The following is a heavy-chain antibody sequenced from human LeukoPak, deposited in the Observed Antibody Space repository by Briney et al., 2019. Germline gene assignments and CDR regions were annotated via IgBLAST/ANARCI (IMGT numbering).Heavy chain of an antibody. CDR2: IIPIFGTA. CDR1: GGTFSSYA. D-gene: IGHD3-3*01. V-gene: IGHV1-69*05. CDR3: ARLVPGYDFWSGFYFDY. Sequence: ASVKVSCKASGGTFSSYAISWVRQAPGQGLEWMGGIIPIFGTANYAQKFQGRVTITTDESTSTAYMELSSLRSEDTAVYYCARLVPGYDFWSGFYFDYWGQGTLVTVSS. J-gene: IGHJ4*02.